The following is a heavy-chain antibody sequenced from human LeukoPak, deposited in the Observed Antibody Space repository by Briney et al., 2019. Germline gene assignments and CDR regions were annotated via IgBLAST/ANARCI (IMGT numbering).Heavy chain of an antibody. V-gene: IGHV1-18*01. CDR3: ASRGRYCSSTSCYTDYYYYYGMDV. CDR1: GYIFTSYG. D-gene: IGHD2-2*01. CDR2: IGAYNGNT. J-gene: IGHJ6*02. Sequence: ASVKVSCKASGYIFTSYGISWVRQAPGQGLEWMGWIGAYNGNTNYAQKFQGRVTITADESTSTAYMELSSLRSEDTAVYYCASRGRYCSSTSCYTDYYYYYGMDVWGQGTTVTVSS.